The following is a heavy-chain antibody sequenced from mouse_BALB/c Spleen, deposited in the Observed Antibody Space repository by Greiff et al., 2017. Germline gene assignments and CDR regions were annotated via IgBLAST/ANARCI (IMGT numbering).Heavy chain of an antibody. V-gene: IGHV3-6*02. CDR3: AGSSYEYYFDY. J-gene: IGHJ2*01. D-gene: IGHD1-1*01. CDR2: ISYDGSN. Sequence: EVQLQQSGPGLVKPSQSLSLTCSVTGYSITSGYYWNWIRQFPGNKLEWMGYISYDGSNNYNPSLKNRISITRDTSKNQFFLKLNSVTTEDTATYYCAGSSYEYYFDYWGQGTTLTVSS. CDR1: GYSITSGYY.